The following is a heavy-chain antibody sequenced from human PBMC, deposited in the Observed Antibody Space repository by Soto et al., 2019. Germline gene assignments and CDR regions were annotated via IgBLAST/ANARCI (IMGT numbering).Heavy chain of an antibody. CDR3: ARDADASGWYHYGMDV. CDR2: IKKDGSEK. V-gene: IGHV3-7*01. J-gene: IGHJ6*02. CDR1: GFPLSSYW. Sequence: GGSLRLSCAASGFPLSSYWMNLVRQAPGKGLEWVANIKKDGSEKYYVDSVKGRFIISRDNAKNSLYLQMNYLRAEDTAVYYCARDADASGWYHYGMDVWGQGTMVAVSS. D-gene: IGHD6-19*01.